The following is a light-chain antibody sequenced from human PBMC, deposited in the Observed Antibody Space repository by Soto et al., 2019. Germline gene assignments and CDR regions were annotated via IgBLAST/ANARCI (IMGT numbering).Light chain of an antibody. CDR1: DSDIGGYDH. J-gene: IGLJ1*01. CDR2: DVT. Sequence: QSALTQPASVSASPGQSIAISCTGTDSDIGGYDHVSWYQQHPGKAPKLLIYDVTNRPSGVSSRFSGSKAGRTASLTISGLQTGDEADYYCSSHTSSTALVFGTGTKLTVL. CDR3: SSHTSSTALV. V-gene: IGLV2-14*03.